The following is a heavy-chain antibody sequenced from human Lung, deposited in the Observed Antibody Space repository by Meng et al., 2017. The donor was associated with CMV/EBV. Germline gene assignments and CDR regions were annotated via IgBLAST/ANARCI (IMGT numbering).Heavy chain of an antibody. D-gene: IGHD3-22*01. CDR1: GFTFGDYA. J-gene: IGHJ6*02. CDR3: TRVNYYYGTDV. CDR2: IRGKAYGGTT. V-gene: IGHV3-49*04. Sequence: GESLKISCTASGFTFGDYAMSWVRQAPGKGLEWVGFIRGKAYGGTTEYAASVKGRFTISRDDSKSIAYLQMNSLKTEDRAVYYGTRVNYYYGTDVWGQGTTVTVSS.